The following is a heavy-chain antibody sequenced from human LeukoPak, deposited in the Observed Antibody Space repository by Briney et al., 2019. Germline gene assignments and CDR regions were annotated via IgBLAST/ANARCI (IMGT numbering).Heavy chain of an antibody. CDR2: IRSKAYGGTT. V-gene: IGHV3-49*04. CDR3: TSYYDILTGYYTDY. J-gene: IGHJ4*02. D-gene: IGHD3-9*01. CDR1: GFTFGDYA. Sequence: GGSLRLSCTASGFTFGDYAMSWVRQAPGKGLEWVGFIRSKAYGGTTEYAASVKGRFTISRDDSKSIAHLQMNSLKTEDTAVYYCTSYYDILTGYYTDYWGQGTLVTVSS.